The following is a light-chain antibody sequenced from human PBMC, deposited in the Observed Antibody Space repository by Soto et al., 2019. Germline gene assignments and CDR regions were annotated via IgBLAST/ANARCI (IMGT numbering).Light chain of an antibody. J-gene: IGLJ1*01. V-gene: IGLV2-14*01. CDR2: EVS. CDR1: SSDVGGYDY. CDR3: SSYSLSTAYL. Sequence: QSVLTQPASVSGSPGQSITISCTRTSSDVGGYDYVSWYQIHPGKAPKLMVFEVSNRPSGVSYRFSGSKSGNTASLTISGLQAEDEADYFCSSYSLSTAYLFGTGTKVTVL.